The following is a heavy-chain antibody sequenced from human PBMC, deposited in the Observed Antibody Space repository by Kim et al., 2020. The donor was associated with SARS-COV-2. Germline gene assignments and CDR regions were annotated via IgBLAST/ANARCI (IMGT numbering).Heavy chain of an antibody. CDR1: GYTFTGYY. CDR2: INPNSGDT. CDR3: ARDGRGSIITFGGVMVDY. V-gene: IGHV1-2*02. Sequence: ASVKVSCKASGYTFTGYYMHWVRQAPGQGLEWMGWINPNSGDTNYAQKFPGRVTMTRDTSISTAYMELSRLRSDDTAVYYCARDGRGSIITFGGVMVDYWGQGTLVTVSS. J-gene: IGHJ4*02. D-gene: IGHD3-16*01.